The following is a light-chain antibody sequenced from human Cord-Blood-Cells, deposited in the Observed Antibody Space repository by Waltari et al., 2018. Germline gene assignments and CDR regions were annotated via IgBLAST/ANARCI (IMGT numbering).Light chain of an antibody. CDR2: YDS. CDR1: NIGSKS. Sequence: SYVLPQPPSVSVAPGQTARITCGGNNIGSKSVHWYQQKPGQAPVLVIYYDSDRPSGIPERFSGSNSGNTATLTISRVEAGDEADYYCQVWDSSSDHYVFGTGTKVTVL. CDR3: QVWDSSSDHYV. J-gene: IGLJ1*01. V-gene: IGLV3-21*04.